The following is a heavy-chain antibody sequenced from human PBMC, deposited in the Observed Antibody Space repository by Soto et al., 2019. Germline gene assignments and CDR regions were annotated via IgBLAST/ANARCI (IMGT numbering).Heavy chain of an antibody. CDR1: GGTSSNFV. CDR2: ILPMFGAV. J-gene: IGHJ6*02. CDR3: ARPTRSGYDRGDSYYHTMDV. V-gene: IGHV1-69*06. Sequence: QVQLVQSGTEVKKSGSSVKVSCKASGGTSSNFVITWVRQVPGQGLEWLGGILPMFGAVKYAQKFQDRLTITADRSTKTDAMELGSLRPEDTAVYYCARPTRSGYDRGDSYYHTMDVWGHGTTVTVS. D-gene: IGHD3-3*01.